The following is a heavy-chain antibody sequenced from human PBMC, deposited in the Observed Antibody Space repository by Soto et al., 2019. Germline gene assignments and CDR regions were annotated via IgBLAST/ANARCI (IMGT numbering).Heavy chain of an antibody. D-gene: IGHD6-13*01. Sequence: QLQLQESGPGLVKPSETLSLTCTVSGGSISSSSYYWGWIRQPPGKGLEWIGSIYYSGSTYYNPSLKSRVTISVDTSKNQFSLKSSSVTAADTAVYYCARQTAASGILHYNWFDPSGQGTLVTVSS. CDR1: GGSISSSSYY. CDR3: ARQTAASGILHYNWFDP. CDR2: IYYSGST. J-gene: IGHJ5*02. V-gene: IGHV4-39*01.